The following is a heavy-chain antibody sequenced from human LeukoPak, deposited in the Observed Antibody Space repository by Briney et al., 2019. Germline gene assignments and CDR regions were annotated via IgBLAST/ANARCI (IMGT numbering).Heavy chain of an antibody. CDR1: GDTFSSYA. D-gene: IGHD2-2*01. V-gene: IGHV1-69*05. Sequence: SVKVSCKASGDTFSSYAISWVRQAPGQGLEWMGGIIPIFGTANYAQKFQGRVTITTDESTSTAYMELSSLRADDTAVYYCARGSAYHTNYYFDYWGQGTLVTVSS. CDR3: ARGSAYHTNYYFDY. CDR2: IIPIFGTA. J-gene: IGHJ4*02.